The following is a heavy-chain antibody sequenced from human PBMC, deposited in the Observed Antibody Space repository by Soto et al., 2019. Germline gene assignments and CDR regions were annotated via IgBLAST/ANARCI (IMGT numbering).Heavy chain of an antibody. CDR2: INPNSGVT. CDR1: GDTFTDYY. J-gene: IGHJ6*03. Sequence: QVQLVQSGAEVKKPGASVTVSCRSSGDTFTDYYMHWVRQAPGQGLEWMGWINPNSGVTKYAQKFQGWVPMTRDTSIRTVYMQLSRLRSDDTAVYYCARESGGATATLDYYYFYMDVWGTGTTVTVSS. D-gene: IGHD5-12*01. CDR3: ARESGGATATLDYYYFYMDV. V-gene: IGHV1-2*04.